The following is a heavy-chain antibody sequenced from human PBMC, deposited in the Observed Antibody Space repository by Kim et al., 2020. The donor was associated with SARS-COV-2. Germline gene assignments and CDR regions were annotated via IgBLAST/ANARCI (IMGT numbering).Heavy chain of an antibody. V-gene: IGHV3-23*01. J-gene: IGHJ4*02. D-gene: IGHD5-12*01. CDR3: ANPAIRRDGYNFELEDDY. Sequence: GGSLRLSCAASGFTFSSYAMSWVRQAPGKGLEWVSAISGSGGSTYYADSVKGRFTISRDNSKNTLYLQMNSLRAEDTAVYYCANPAIRRDGYNFELEDDYWGQGTLVTVSS. CDR1: GFTFSSYA. CDR2: ISGSGGST.